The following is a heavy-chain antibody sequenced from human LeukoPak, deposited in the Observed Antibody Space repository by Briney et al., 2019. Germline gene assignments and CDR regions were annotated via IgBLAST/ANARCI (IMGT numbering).Heavy chain of an antibody. Sequence: ASVKVSCKASGYTFTGNYMQWVRQAPGQGLEWMGWISAYNGNTNYAQKLQGRVTMTTDTSTSTAYMELRSLRSDDTAVYYCARDYPWHGGLRYFDWGYSTYYFDYWGQGTLVTVSS. CDR2: ISAYNGNT. J-gene: IGHJ4*02. CDR3: ARDYPWHGGLRYFDWGYSTYYFDY. D-gene: IGHD3-9*01. V-gene: IGHV1-18*04. CDR1: GYTFTGNY.